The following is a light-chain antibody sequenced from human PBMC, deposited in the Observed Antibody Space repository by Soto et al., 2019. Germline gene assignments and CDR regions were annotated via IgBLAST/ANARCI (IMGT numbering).Light chain of an antibody. CDR3: QTWGSGIQV. CDR2: LNSDGSH. J-gene: IGLJ3*02. V-gene: IGLV4-69*01. Sequence: QAVVTQSPSASASLGASVKLTCTLSSGHSSYPIAWHQQQPEKGPRYLMKLNSDGSHSKGDGIPDRFSGSTSGAERYLTISRLQSEDEAYYYCQTWGSGIQVFGGGTKVTVL. CDR1: SGHSSYP.